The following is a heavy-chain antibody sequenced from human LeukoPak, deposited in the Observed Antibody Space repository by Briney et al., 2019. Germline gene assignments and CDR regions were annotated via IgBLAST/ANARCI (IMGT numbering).Heavy chain of an antibody. D-gene: IGHD1-1*01. Sequence: ASVKVSCKASGYTFTNFYIHWMRQAPGQGLEWMGWITPNSGGTIYGQKFQGRVTLTRDTSTSTAYMELSRLRSDDTAVYYCARVASTTRRHDAFDIWGQGTMVTISS. CDR2: ITPNSGGT. CDR3: ARVASTTRRHDAFDI. V-gene: IGHV1-2*02. CDR1: GYTFTNFY. J-gene: IGHJ3*02.